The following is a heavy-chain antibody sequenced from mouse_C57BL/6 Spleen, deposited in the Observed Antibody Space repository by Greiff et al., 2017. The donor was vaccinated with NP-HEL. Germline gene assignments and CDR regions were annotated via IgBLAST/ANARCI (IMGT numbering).Heavy chain of an antibody. V-gene: IGHV8-8*01. CDR1: GFSLSTFGMG. Sequence: QVTLKESGPGILQPSQTLSLTCSFSGFSLSTFGMGVGWIRQPSGKGLEWLAHIWWDDDKYYNPALKSRLTISKDTSKNQVFLKIANVDTADTATYYCARIAGYYSNYGWYFDVWGTGTTVTVSS. CDR2: IWWDDDK. J-gene: IGHJ1*03. CDR3: ARIAGYYSNYGWYFDV. D-gene: IGHD2-5*01.